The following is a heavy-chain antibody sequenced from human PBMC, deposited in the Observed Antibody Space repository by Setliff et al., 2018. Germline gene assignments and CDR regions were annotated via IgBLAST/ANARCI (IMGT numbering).Heavy chain of an antibody. D-gene: IGHD3-3*01. J-gene: IGHJ6*03. CDR1: GDSISSRTYY. V-gene: IGHV4-61*09. CDR3: ARMSGFQYIDV. CDR2: IYTSWST. Sequence: SETLSLTCTVSGDSISSRTYYWSWIRQPAGKGLEWIGQIYTSWSTNYNPSLKGRATLSIDASKRQFSLKLTSVTAADTAVYYCARMSGFQYIDVWDKGTTVTVSS.